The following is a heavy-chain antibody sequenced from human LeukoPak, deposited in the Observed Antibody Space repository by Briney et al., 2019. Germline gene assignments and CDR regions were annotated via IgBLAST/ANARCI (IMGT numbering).Heavy chain of an antibody. Sequence: QPGGSLRLSCAASGFTVSNNYMSWFRQAPGKGLEWVSVIYTGGSTYYADSVKGRFTISRDNSKNTLFLQLNSLRAEDTAVHYCARGRNYYSDYWGQGTLVTVSS. CDR2: IYTGGST. V-gene: IGHV3-66*01. J-gene: IGHJ4*02. CDR3: ARGRNYYSDY. CDR1: GFTVSNNY. D-gene: IGHD3-10*01.